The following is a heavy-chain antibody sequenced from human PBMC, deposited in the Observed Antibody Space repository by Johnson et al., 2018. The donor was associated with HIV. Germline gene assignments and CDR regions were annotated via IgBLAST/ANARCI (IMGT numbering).Heavy chain of an antibody. CDR3: ATSLYYYDSSGFSFDAFDI. D-gene: IGHD3-22*01. Sequence: VQLVESGGGVVRPGGSLRISCVASGFKFYEYDVSWVRQVPGKGLEWVSGINWSGGGTTYADSVKGRFTVSSDNAKNSLYLQMNSLRAEDTAVYYCATSLYYYDSSGFSFDAFDIWGQGTLVTVSS. CDR2: INWSGGGT. CDR1: GFKFYEYD. J-gene: IGHJ3*02. V-gene: IGHV3-20*04.